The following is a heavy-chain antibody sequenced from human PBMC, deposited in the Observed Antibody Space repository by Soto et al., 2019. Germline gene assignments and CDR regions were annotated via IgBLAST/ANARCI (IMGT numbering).Heavy chain of an antibody. D-gene: IGHD3-10*01. CDR1: RYTLTSKS. Sequence: SAKLTSKDRRYTLTSKSMNWARQATRKGLEWMGWMNPNSGNTGYAQKFQGRVTMTRNTSISTAYMELSSLRSEDTAVYYCARGLLGWCGHVRALGAFDIWGQGTMGT. CDR2: MNPNSGNT. J-gene: IGHJ3*02. CDR3: ARGLLGWCGHVRALGAFDI. V-gene: IGHV1-8*01.